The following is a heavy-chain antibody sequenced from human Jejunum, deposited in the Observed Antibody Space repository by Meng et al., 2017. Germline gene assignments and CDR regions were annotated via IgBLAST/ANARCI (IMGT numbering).Heavy chain of an antibody. Sequence: GGSLRLSCAASGFTFSTSWMHWVRQAPGKGLVWVSHIKSDGSSTSYADSVKGRFTISRDNAKNTAYLQMSSLRAEDTALYYCATDGAYSLAYWGQGTLVTVSS. CDR3: ATDGAYSLAY. V-gene: IGHV3-74*01. CDR2: IKSDGSST. CDR1: GFTFSTSW. D-gene: IGHD5-18*01. J-gene: IGHJ4*02.